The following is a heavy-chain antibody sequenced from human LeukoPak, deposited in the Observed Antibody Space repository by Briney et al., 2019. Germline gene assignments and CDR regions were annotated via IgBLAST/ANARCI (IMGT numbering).Heavy chain of an antibody. J-gene: IGHJ4*02. D-gene: IGHD3-22*01. CDR3: ARDLSHTMIGTRERFFYYFDY. Sequence: PGRSLRLSCAASGFTFDDYAMHWVRQAPGKGLEWVSGISWNSGSIGYADSVKGRFTISRDNAKNSLYLQMNSLRAEDTAVYYCARDLSHTMIGTRERFFYYFDYWGQGTLVTVSS. CDR2: ISWNSGSI. V-gene: IGHV3-9*01. CDR1: GFTFDDYA.